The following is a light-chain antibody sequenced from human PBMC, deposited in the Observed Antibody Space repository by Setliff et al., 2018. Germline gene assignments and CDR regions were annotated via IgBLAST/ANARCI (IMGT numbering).Light chain of an antibody. CDR2: DVR. J-gene: IGLJ1*01. CDR1: SSDVGGYNY. CDR3: CSYTGFSYV. V-gene: IGLV2-11*01. Sequence: QSALTQPASVSGSPGQSITISCTGTSSDVGGYNYVSWYQQHPGKVPKLMIYDVRKRPSGVPDRFSGSKSGNTASLTISGLQAEDEADYYCCSYTGFSYVFGSGTKVTVL.